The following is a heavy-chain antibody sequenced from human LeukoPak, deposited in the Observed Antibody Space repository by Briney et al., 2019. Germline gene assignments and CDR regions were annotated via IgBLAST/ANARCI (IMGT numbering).Heavy chain of an antibody. Sequence: GRSLRLSCAASGFTFSGYAMSWVRQAPGKGLEWVSTIFGSGSNTYYADSVKGRFIISRDNSKNTLYLQMDSLRAEDTAVYFCAKIDWSSVFWGQGTLVAVSS. CDR3: AKIDWSSVF. D-gene: IGHD3-9*01. V-gene: IGHV3-23*05. CDR2: IFGSGSNT. CDR1: GFTFSGYA. J-gene: IGHJ4*02.